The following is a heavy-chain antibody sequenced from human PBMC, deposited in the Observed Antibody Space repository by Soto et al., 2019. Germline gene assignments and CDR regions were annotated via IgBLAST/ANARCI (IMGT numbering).Heavy chain of an antibody. CDR3: ARSVSTISARPDY. D-gene: IGHD6-6*01. V-gene: IGHV1-2*02. J-gene: IGHJ4*02. Sequence: QVQLVQSGAEVKKPGASVEVSCKASGYTFTGYFIHWVRQAPGQGLEWMGWINPNSGGINYAQKFQGRVTMTRDTSISTAYMELSSLRSDDTAVYYCARSVSTISARPDYWGKGTLVTVSS. CDR1: GYTFTGYF. CDR2: INPNSGGI.